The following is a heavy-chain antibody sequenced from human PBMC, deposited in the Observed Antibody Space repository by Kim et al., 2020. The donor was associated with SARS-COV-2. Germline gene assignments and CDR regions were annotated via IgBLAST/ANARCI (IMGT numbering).Heavy chain of an antibody. CDR2: IYSGGTT. D-gene: IGHD2-21*02. J-gene: IGHJ6*02. CDR3: ARDNCGGDYHPEDYYGMDV. CDR1: GFTVSSNY. V-gene: IGHV3-53*01. Sequence: RALRLSCAASGFTVSSNYMSWVRQAPGQGLEWVSVIYSGGTTYYADSVKGRFTISRDNSKNTLYLQMNSLRAEDTAVYYCARDNCGGDYHPEDYYGMDVWDQGTTVTVSS.